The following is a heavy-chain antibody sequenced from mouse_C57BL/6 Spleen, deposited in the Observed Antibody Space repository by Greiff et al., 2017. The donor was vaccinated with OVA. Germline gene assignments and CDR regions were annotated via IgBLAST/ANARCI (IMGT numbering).Heavy chain of an antibody. CDR3: ARPITTLSGGFAY. V-gene: IGHV1-50*01. Sequence: VQLQQSGAELVKPGASVKLSCKASGYTFTSYWMQWVKQRPGQGLEWIGEIDPSDSYTNYNQKFKGKATLTVDTSSSTAYMQLSSLTSEDSAVYYCARPITTLSGGFAYWGQGTLVTVSA. CDR1: GYTFTSYW. J-gene: IGHJ3*01. CDR2: IDPSDSYT. D-gene: IGHD1-1*01.